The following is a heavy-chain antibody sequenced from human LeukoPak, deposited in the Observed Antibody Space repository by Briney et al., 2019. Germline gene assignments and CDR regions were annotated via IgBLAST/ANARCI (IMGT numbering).Heavy chain of an antibody. CDR2: IIPILGIA. CDR1: GGTFSSYA. CDR3: ARGQLLPGYYGMDV. J-gene: IGHJ6*02. Sequence: ASVKVSCKASGGTFSSYAISWVRQAPGQGLERMGRIIPILGIANYAQKFQGRVTITADKSTSTAYMELSSLRSEDTAVYYCARGQLLPGYYGMDVWGQGAAVTVSS. D-gene: IGHD2-2*01. V-gene: IGHV1-69*04.